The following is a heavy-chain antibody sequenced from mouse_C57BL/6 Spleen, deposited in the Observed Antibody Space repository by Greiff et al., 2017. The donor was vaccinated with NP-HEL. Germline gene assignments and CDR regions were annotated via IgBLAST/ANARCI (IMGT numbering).Heavy chain of an antibody. Sequence: VQLQQSGPELVKPGASVKISCKASGYTFTDYYMNWVKQSHGKSLEWIGDINPNNGGTSYNQKFKGKATLTVDKSSSTAYMELRSLTSEDSAVYYCARNWDDYYAMDYWGQGTSVTVSS. J-gene: IGHJ4*01. V-gene: IGHV1-26*01. D-gene: IGHD4-1*01. CDR2: INPNNGGT. CDR3: ARNWDDYYAMDY. CDR1: GYTFTDYY.